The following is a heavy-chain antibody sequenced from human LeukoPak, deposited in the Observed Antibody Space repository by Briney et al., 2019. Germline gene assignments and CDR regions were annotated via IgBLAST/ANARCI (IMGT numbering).Heavy chain of an antibody. D-gene: IGHD6-19*01. CDR2: IYHSGST. CDR3: ARIADQWWFDP. V-gene: IGHV4-30-2*01. Sequence: TLSLTCAVSGGSISSGGFSLTWIRQPPGKGLEWIGYIYHSGSTYYSPSLESRVTISVDRSKNQFSLNLSSVTAADTAVYYCARIADQWWFDPWGQGTLVTVSS. J-gene: IGHJ5*02. CDR1: GGSISSGGFS.